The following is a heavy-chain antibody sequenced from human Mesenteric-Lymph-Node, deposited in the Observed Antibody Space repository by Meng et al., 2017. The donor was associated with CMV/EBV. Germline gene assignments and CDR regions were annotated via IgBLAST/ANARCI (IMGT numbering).Heavy chain of an antibody. J-gene: IGHJ4*02. CDR2: ISYDGSNK. D-gene: IGHD3-22*01. Sequence: GSLRLSCAASGFTFSSYAMHWVRQAPGKGLEWVAVISYDGSNKYYADSVKGRFTISRDNSKNTLYLQMNSLRAEDTAVYYCARDYSGYAFDYWGQGTLVTVSS. CDR1: GFTFSSYA. CDR3: ARDYSGYAFDY. V-gene: IGHV3-30*04.